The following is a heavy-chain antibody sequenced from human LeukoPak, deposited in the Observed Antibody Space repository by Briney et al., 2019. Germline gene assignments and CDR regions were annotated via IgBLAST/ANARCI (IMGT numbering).Heavy chain of an antibody. CDR3: ARIKAAAGTFDP. Sequence: GGPLRLFCAASGFPFSIHGMRWVRQAPGKGLEGVANIKQYGSEKYYVDSVKGRFTISRDNAKNSLYLQMNSLRAEDTAVYYCARIKAAAGTFDPWGQGTLVTVSS. V-gene: IGHV3-7*01. D-gene: IGHD6-13*01. CDR2: IKQYGSEK. J-gene: IGHJ5*02. CDR1: GFPFSIHG.